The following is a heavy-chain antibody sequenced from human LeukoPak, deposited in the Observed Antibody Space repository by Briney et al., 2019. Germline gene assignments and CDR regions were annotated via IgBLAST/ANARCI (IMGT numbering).Heavy chain of an antibody. Sequence: GESLKISCKGSGYSFTSYWIGWVRQMPGKGLEWMGIIYPGDSDTRYSPSFQGQVTISADKSISTAYLQWSSLKASDTAMYYCARSIAARPDYYYYYGMDVWGQGTTVTVSS. V-gene: IGHV5-51*01. D-gene: IGHD6-6*01. CDR2: IYPGDSDT. J-gene: IGHJ6*02. CDR1: GYSFTSYW. CDR3: ARSIAARPDYYYYYGMDV.